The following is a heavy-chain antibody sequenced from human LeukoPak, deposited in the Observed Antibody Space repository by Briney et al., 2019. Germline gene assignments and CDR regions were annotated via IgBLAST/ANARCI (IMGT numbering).Heavy chain of an antibody. V-gene: IGHV3-9*01. Sequence: PGGSPILSCAASGFTFDDYAMHWVRQAPGKGLEWVSGISWNSGSIGYADSVKGRFTISRDNAKNSLYLQMNSLRAEDTALYYCAKGINILTGYPVDYWGQGTLVTVSS. D-gene: IGHD3-9*01. CDR1: GFTFDDYA. CDR3: AKGINILTGYPVDY. J-gene: IGHJ4*02. CDR2: ISWNSGSI.